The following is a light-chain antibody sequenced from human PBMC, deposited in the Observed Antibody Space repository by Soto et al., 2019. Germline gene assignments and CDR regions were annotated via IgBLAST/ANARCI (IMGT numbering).Light chain of an antibody. CDR3: HQYGSSPLT. CDR1: QSVSSSY. V-gene: IGKV3-20*01. J-gene: IGKJ4*01. Sequence: EIVLTQSPGTLSLSPGERATLSCRASQSVSSSYLAWYQQKPGQAPRLLIYGASSRATGIPDRFSGSWSGTDFTLTISRLEPEDFAVYYCHQYGSSPLTFGGGTKVEIK. CDR2: GAS.